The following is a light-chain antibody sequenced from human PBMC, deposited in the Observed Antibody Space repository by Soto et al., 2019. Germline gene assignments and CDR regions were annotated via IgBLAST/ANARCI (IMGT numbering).Light chain of an antibody. CDR3: SSCAGGDTLI. J-gene: IGLJ2*01. CDR2: DVS. Sequence: QSALTQPASVSGSAGQSIAISCIGTSSDVGYHSHVSWYQQHPGKAPKLIIYDVSSRPSGVSDRFSGSKSGNTASLTISGLHAEDEADYPCSSCAGGDTLIFGGGTKLTVL. V-gene: IGLV2-14*01. CDR1: SSDVGYHSH.